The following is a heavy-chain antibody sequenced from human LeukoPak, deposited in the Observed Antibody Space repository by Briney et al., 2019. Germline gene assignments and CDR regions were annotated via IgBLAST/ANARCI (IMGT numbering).Heavy chain of an antibody. CDR3: ARSYRSREFDY. V-gene: IGHV1-18*01. CDR1: GYTFTSYG. D-gene: IGHD3-16*02. Sequence: ASVKVSCKASGYTFTSYGISWVRQAPGQGLEWMGWISAYNGNTNCAQKFQGRVTMTTDTSTSTAYMELRNLRSDDTAVYYCARSYRSREFDYWGQGTLVTVSS. J-gene: IGHJ4*02. CDR2: ISAYNGNT.